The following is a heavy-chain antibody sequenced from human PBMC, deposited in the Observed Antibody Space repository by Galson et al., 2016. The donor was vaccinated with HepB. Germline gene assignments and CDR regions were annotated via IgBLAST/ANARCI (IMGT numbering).Heavy chain of an antibody. V-gene: IGHV1-18*01. CDR2: ISAYDDNT. Sequence: SVKVSCKASGYTFSSYAINWVRQAPGQGLEWMGWISAYDDNTKYGQKFQGRVSMTTDTSTRTAYMELRRLRSDDTAVYFCARGGYYDSSGPRRYHYYGMDVWGQGTTVTVSS. J-gene: IGHJ6*02. D-gene: IGHD3-22*01. CDR1: GYTFSSYA. CDR3: ARGGYYDSSGPRRYHYYGMDV.